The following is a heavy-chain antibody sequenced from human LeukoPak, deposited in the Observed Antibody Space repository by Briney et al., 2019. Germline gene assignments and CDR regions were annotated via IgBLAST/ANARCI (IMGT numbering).Heavy chain of an antibody. CDR1: GYSFTSYW. Sequence: PGESLKISCXGSGYSFTSYWIGWVRQMPGKGLEWMGIIYPGDSDTRDSPSFQGQVTISADKSISIAYLQWSSLKASDTAMYYCARLHYDSSGYYYAPFDYWGQGTLVTVSS. CDR2: IYPGDSDT. V-gene: IGHV5-51*01. CDR3: ARLHYDSSGYYYAPFDY. D-gene: IGHD3-22*01. J-gene: IGHJ4*02.